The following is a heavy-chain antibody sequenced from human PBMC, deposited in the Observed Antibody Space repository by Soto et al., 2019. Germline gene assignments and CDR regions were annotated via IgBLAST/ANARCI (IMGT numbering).Heavy chain of an antibody. CDR1: GITFNNYA. D-gene: IGHD5-12*01. Sequence: PGGSLRLSCTASGITFNNYALSWVRQAPGKGLEWVSGISASGANTFYADSVKGRFTISRDNSKNTLSLQVNSLRADDTAVYYFAKEHGGGTSTITSYFDYWGRGTLVTVSS. CDR3: AKEHGGGTSTITSYFDY. V-gene: IGHV3-23*01. CDR2: ISASGANT. J-gene: IGHJ4*02.